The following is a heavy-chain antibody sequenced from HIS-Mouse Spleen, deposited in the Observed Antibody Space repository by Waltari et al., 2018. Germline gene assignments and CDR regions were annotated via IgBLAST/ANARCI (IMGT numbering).Heavy chain of an antibody. CDR2: IWVDGSKK. J-gene: IGHJ5*02. CDR1: GFTFSSYG. Sequence: QVQLVESGGGVVQPGRSLRLSCAASGFTFSSYGMHWVRQAPGKGVEGVEVIWVDGSKKYYADSVKGRFTISRDNSKNRLYLQMNSLRAEDTAVYYCARDRIAVAATGWFDPWGQGTLVTVSS. V-gene: IGHV3-33*01. D-gene: IGHD6-19*01. CDR3: ARDRIAVAATGWFDP.